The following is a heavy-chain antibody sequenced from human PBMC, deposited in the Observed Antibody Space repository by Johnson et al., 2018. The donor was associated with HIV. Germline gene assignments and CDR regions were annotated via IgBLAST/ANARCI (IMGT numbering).Heavy chain of an antibody. J-gene: IGHJ3*01. CDR1: GFTFSSYG. V-gene: IGHV3-30*18. Sequence: QVQLVESGGGVVQPGRSLRLSCAASGFTFSSYGMHWVRQAPGKGLEWVAVISFDGNNKYYADSVKGLFTISRDNSKNTLYLEMNSLRAEDTAMYYCAKDKFMFVENPVDAFDVWGQGTMVTFSS. CDR2: ISFDGNNK. CDR3: AKDKFMFVENPVDAFDV. D-gene: IGHD3-10*02.